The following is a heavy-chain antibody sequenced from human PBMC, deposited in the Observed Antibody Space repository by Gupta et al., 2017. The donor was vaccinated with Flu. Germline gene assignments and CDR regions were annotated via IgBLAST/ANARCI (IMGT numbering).Heavy chain of an antibody. Sequence: QVQLQESGPGLVKPSGTLSLTCAVAGGSISSSNWWRRVRQRPGKGLEWIGEIYHSGSTNYNPSLKSRVTISVDKSKHQFSLKLSSVTAADTAVYYCARDPKTTVTTGGFDYCGQGPLVTGSS. CDR2: IYHSGST. J-gene: IGHJ4*02. V-gene: IGHV4-4*02. CDR3: ARDPKTTVTTGGFDY. D-gene: IGHD4-17*01. CDR1: GGSISSSNW.